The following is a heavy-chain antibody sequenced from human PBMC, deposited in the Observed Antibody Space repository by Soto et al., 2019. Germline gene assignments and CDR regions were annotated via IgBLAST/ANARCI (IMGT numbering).Heavy chain of an antibody. Sequence: GGSLRLSCAASGVTFSSYSMNWVRQAPGKGLEWVSSISSSSSYIYYADSVKGRFTISRDNAKNSLYLQMNSLRAEDTAVYYCARDSAAASSDYWGQGTLVTVSS. CDR2: ISSSSSYI. CDR3: ARDSAAASSDY. V-gene: IGHV3-21*01. D-gene: IGHD2-2*01. CDR1: GVTFSSYS. J-gene: IGHJ4*02.